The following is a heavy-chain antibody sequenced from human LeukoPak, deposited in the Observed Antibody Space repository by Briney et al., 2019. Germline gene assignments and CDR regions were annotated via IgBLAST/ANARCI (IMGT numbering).Heavy chain of an antibody. CDR3: AREGPGLSGGNGQFYFDY. J-gene: IGHJ4*02. CDR2: MYYSGST. D-gene: IGHD4-23*01. V-gene: IGHV4-39*07. Sequence: SETLSLTCTVSGGSISSSSYYWDWIRQPPGKGLEWIGSMYYSGSTYYNPSLKSRVTISVDTSKNQFSLKLSSVTAADTAVYYCAREGPGLSGGNGQFYFDYWGQGTLVTVSS. CDR1: GGSISSSSYY.